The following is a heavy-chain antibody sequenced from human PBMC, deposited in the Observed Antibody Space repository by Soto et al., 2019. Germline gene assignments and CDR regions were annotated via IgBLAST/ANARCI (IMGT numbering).Heavy chain of an antibody. V-gene: IGHV4-31*03. Sequence: QVQLQESGPGLVKPSQTLSLTCTVSGGSISSGGYYWSWIRQHPGKGLEWIGYIYYSGSTYYNPSLKSRVTISVDTSKNQFSLKLSSVTAADTAVYYCARSGLGYYGSGVPQDWGQGTLVIVSS. J-gene: IGHJ4*02. CDR2: IYYSGST. CDR3: ARSGLGYYGSGVPQD. CDR1: GGSISSGGYY. D-gene: IGHD3-10*01.